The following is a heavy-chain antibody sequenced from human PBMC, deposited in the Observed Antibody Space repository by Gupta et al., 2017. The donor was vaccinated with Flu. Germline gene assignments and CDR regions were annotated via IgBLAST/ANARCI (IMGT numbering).Heavy chain of an antibody. Sequence: EVELVESGGGVVQPGGSLRLSCVGSGFIFGVYWMTWVRQAPGKGLQWVANIIQDGSEKYSIDSVKDRFTNSRENDTNSLSLQMNSVGAEDTCVYFSARASCYFVGWGSGTTV. CDR2: IIQDGSEK. D-gene: IGHD3-22*01. CDR3: ARASCYFVG. V-gene: IGHV3-7*04. J-gene: IGHJ6*01. CDR1: GFIFGVYW.